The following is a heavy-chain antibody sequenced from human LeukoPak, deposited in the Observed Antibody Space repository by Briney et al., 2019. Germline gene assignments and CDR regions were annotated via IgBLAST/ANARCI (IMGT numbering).Heavy chain of an antibody. V-gene: IGHV1-46*01. Sequence: ASVKVSCKASGGTFSSYAISWVRQAPGQGLEWMGIINPSGGSTSYAQKFQGRVTMTRDMSTSTVYMELSSLRSEDTAVYYCARGPNYYDSSGYYHSAYYMDVWGKGTTVTVSS. CDR1: GGTFSSYA. D-gene: IGHD3-22*01. J-gene: IGHJ6*03. CDR2: INPSGGST. CDR3: ARGPNYYDSSGYYHSAYYMDV.